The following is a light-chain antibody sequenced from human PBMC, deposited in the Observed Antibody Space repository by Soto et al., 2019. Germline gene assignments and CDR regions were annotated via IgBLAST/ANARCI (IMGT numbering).Light chain of an antibody. CDR3: QQYNNWPPIT. CDR1: QSVRNN. CDR2: DAS. Sequence: EILLAQSPATLSVSPGEAATLSCRASQSVRNNLAWYQQKPGQAPRLLIFDASTRATAIPARFSGSGSGTEFTLTISSLQSEDFAIYYCQQYNNWPPITFGQGTRLEIK. J-gene: IGKJ5*01. V-gene: IGKV3-15*01.